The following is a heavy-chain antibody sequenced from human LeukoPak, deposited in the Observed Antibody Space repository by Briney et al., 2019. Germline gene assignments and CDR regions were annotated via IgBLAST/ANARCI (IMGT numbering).Heavy chain of an antibody. CDR1: GFTFSSYA. D-gene: IGHD6-6*01. V-gene: IGHV3-30-3*01. J-gene: IGHJ4*02. CDR2: IPYDGSNK. CDR3: AASIETRGDY. Sequence: GGSLRLSCAASGFTFSSYAMHWVRQAPGKGLEWVAVIPYDGSNKYYADSVKGRFTISRDNSKNTLYLQMNSLRAEDTAVYYCAASIETRGDYWGQGTLVTVSS.